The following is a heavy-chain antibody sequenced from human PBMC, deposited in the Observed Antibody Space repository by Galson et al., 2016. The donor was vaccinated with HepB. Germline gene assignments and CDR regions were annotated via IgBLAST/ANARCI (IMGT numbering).Heavy chain of an antibody. CDR3: AKAYSSFELPFDY. CDR2: ISGSGTST. J-gene: IGHJ4*02. V-gene: IGHV3-23*01. Sequence: SLRHSCAASEFTFSNYAMTWVRQAPGKGLEWVSVISGSGTSTYYADSVKGRFTISRDNAKNTLYLQMNSLRAEDTAIYYCAKAYSSFELPFDYWGQGTLVTVSS. D-gene: IGHD6-6*01. CDR1: EFTFSNYA.